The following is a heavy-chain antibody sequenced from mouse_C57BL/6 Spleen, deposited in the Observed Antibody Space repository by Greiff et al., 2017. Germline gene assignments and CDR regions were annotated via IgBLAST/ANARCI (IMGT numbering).Heavy chain of an antibody. J-gene: IGHJ2*01. CDR2: ISYDGSN. CDR1: GYSITRGYY. D-gene: IGHD2-2*01. Sequence: ESGPGLVTPSQSLSLTCSVTGYSITRGYYWNWLRQFPGNKLEWMGYISYDGSNNYNPSLKNRISITRDTSKHQFFLKLNSVTTEDTATYYCARDTLSYGYDFAYWGQGTTLTVSS. CDR3: ARDTLSYGYDFAY. V-gene: IGHV3-6*01.